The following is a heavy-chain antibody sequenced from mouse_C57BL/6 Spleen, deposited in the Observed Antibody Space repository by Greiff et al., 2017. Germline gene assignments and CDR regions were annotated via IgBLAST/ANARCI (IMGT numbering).Heavy chain of an antibody. D-gene: IGHD2-1*01. Sequence: VQLQQPGAELVRPGASVTLSCKASGYTFTSYGISWVKQRTGQGLEWIGEIYPRSGNTYYNEKFKGKATLTADKSSSTAYMELRSLTSEDSAVYFCAFYYGKKRDYGYWGQGTTLTVSA. CDR1: GYTFTSYG. J-gene: IGHJ2*01. CDR3: AFYYGKKRDYGY. V-gene: IGHV1-81*01. CDR2: IYPRSGNT.